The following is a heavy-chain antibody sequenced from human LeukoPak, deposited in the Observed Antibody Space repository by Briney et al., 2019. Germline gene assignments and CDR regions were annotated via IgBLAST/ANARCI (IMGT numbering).Heavy chain of an antibody. D-gene: IGHD3-3*01. J-gene: IGHJ6*02. CDR3: AADWRAASDPFYYGLDV. Sequence: SVKVSCKASGVAFPDSTMQWVRQARGQRLEWIGWIVVGSGNTNYAQQFQARVTITRDMSTRTAYMELSSLRSEDTAVYYCAADWRAASDPFYYGLDVWGQGTTVTVSS. CDR2: IVVGSGNT. V-gene: IGHV1-58*02. CDR1: GVAFPDST.